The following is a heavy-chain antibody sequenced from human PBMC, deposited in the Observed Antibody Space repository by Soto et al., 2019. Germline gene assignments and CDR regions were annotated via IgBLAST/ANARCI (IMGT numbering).Heavy chain of an antibody. CDR1: GYSFTSYW. CDR2: IGPSDSYT. Sequence: PGESLKISCKGSGYSFTSYWISWVRQMPGKGLEWMGRIGPSDSYTNYSPSFQGHVTISADKSISTAYLQWSSLKASDTAMYYCARHGPPNFWSGYYTGYGMDVWGQGTTVTVSS. CDR3: ARHGPPNFWSGYYTGYGMDV. J-gene: IGHJ6*02. D-gene: IGHD3-3*01. V-gene: IGHV5-10-1*01.